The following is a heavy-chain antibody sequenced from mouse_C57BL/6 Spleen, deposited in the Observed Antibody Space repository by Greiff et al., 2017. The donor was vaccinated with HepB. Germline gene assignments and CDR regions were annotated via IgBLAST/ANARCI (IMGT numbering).Heavy chain of an antibody. CDR3: ARRDYDWFAY. V-gene: IGHV3-6*01. CDR2: ISYDGSN. Sequence: EVQRVESGPGLVKPSQSLSLTCSVTGYSITSGYYWNWIRQFPGNKLEWMGYISYDGSNNYNPSLKNRISITRDTSKNQFFLKLNSVTTEDTATYYCARRDYDWFAYWGQGTLVTVSA. CDR1: GYSITSGYY. J-gene: IGHJ3*01. D-gene: IGHD2-4*01.